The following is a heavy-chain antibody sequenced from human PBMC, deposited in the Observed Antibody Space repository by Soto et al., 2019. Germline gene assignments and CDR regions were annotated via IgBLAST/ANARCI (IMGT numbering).Heavy chain of an antibody. D-gene: IGHD2-15*01. J-gene: IGHJ4*02. CDR1: GGTFSSYS. V-gene: IGHV1-69*02. Sequence: QVQLVQSGAEVKKPGSSVKVSCKASGGTFSSYSISWVRQAPGQGLEWMGRIIPILGLANYAQKFQGRVTSPADKSTSTVYMDLSSLRSEDTAVYDCASAMNCSGGSCDFSYFDYWGQGTLVTVSS. CDR2: IIPILGLA. CDR3: ASAMNCSGGSCDFSYFDY.